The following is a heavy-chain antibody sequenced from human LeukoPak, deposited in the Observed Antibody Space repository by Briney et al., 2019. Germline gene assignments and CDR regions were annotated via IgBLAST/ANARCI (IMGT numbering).Heavy chain of an antibody. V-gene: IGHV4-59*01. J-gene: IGHJ4*02. D-gene: IGHD5-24*01. CDR1: GGSISSYY. Sequence: SETLSLTCTVSGGSISSYYWSWIRQPPGKGLEWVGYIYYSGSTNYNPSLKSRVTISVDTSKNQFSLKLSSVTAADTAVYYCARERRDGYNRAVDYWGQGTLVTVSS. CDR3: ARERRDGYNRAVDY. CDR2: IYYSGST.